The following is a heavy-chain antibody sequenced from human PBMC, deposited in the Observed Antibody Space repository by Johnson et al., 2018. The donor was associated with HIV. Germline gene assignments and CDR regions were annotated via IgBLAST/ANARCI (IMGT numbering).Heavy chain of an antibody. D-gene: IGHD3-22*01. V-gene: IGHV3-20*04. CDR3: ARGGGYYDSNGYLFDAFDI. CDR1: GFTFDDYA. J-gene: IGHJ3*02. Sequence: VQLVESVGGLVQPGRSLRLSCAASGFTFDDYAMHWVRQAPGKGLEWVSGVNWNGGSTGYADSVKGRFTISRDNAKISLYLQMNSLRAEDTALYYCARGGGYYDSNGYLFDAFDIWGQGTMVTVSS. CDR2: VNWNGGST.